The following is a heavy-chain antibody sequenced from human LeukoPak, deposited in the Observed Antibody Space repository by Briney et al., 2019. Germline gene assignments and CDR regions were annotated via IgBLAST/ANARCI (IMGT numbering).Heavy chain of an antibody. CDR2: IYPGDSDT. CDR3: ARATAVAGTGMDFLDY. V-gene: IGHV5-51*01. D-gene: IGHD6-19*01. Sequence: GESLKISCKGSGYTFMKYLIGWVRQMPGKGLEWMGIIYPGDSDTRYSPSFQGQVTISADKSINTAYLQWNSLKASDTAMYYCARATAVAGTGMDFLDYWGQGTLVTVSS. J-gene: IGHJ4*01. CDR1: GYTFMKYL.